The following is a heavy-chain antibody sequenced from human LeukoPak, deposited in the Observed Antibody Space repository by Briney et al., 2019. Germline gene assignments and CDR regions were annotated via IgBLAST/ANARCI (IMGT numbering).Heavy chain of an antibody. CDR2: INHSGST. CDR1: GGSFSGYY. D-gene: IGHD4-11*01. V-gene: IGHV4-34*01. J-gene: IGHJ5*02. Sequence: SETLSLTCAVYGGSFSGYYWSWIRQPPGKGLEWIGEINHSGSTNYNPSLKSRVTISVDTSKNQFSLKLSSVTAADTAVYYCARDIGNYPEGWFDPWGQGTLVTVSS. CDR3: ARDIGNYPEGWFDP.